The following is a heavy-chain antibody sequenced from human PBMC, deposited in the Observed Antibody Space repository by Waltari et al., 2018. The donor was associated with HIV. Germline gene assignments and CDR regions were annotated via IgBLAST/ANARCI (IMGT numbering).Heavy chain of an antibody. D-gene: IGHD3-22*01. CDR1: GYSFTSYW. V-gene: IGHV5-51*03. CDR3: ARRQYYYDSSGYYSDY. J-gene: IGHJ4*02. Sequence: EVQLVQSGAEVKKPGESLKISCKGSGYSFTSYWIGWVRQMPGKGLEWMGIIYPGDSDTRYSPSFQGQVTISADKSISTAYLQWSSLKASDTAMYYCARRQYYYDSSGYYSDYWGQGTLVTVSS. CDR2: IYPGDSDT.